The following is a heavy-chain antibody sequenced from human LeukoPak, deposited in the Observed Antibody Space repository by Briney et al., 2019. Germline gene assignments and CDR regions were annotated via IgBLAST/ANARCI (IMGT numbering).Heavy chain of an antibody. V-gene: IGHV3-23*01. CDR2: ISGSGGST. J-gene: IGHJ4*02. Sequence: PGGSLRLSCAASGFTFSSYGMSWVRQAPGKGLEWVSAISGSGGSTYYTDFVKGRFTISRDNSKNTLYLQMNSLRAEDTAVYYCAKVFKFMVRGVITQYFDYWGQGTLVTVSS. CDR1: GFTFSSYG. D-gene: IGHD3-10*01. CDR3: AKVFKFMVRGVITQYFDY.